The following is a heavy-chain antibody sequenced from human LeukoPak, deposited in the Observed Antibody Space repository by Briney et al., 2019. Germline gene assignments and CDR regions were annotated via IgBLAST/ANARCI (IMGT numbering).Heavy chain of an antibody. D-gene: IGHD1-26*01. J-gene: IGHJ4*02. CDR2: IYGSGDGT. V-gene: IGHV3-23*01. Sequence: GGSLRLSCAASGFTFSNYAMTWVRQAPGKGLEWVSKIYGSGDGTYYADSVKGGFTISRDNSKNALYVKMNSLRAEDTAVYYCAKGHAPSGSYADYWGQGTLVTVSS. CDR3: AKGHAPSGSYADY. CDR1: GFTFSNYA.